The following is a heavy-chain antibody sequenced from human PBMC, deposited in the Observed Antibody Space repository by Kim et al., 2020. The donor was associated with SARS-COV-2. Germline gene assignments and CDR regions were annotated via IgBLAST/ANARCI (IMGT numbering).Heavy chain of an antibody. D-gene: IGHD6-13*01. CDR2: IYYSGST. CDR1: GGSISSSSYY. J-gene: IGHJ4*02. CDR3: ARDVIAAAEVGYFDY. V-gene: IGHV4-39*02. Sequence: SETLSLTCTVSGGSISSSSYYWGWIRQPPGKGLEWIGSIYYSGSTYYNPSLKSRVTISVDTSKNQFSLKLSSVTAADTAVYYCARDVIAAAEVGYFDYWGQGTLVTVSS.